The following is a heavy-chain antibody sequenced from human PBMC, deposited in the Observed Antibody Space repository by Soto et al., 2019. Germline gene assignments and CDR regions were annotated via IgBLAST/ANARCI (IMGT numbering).Heavy chain of an antibody. V-gene: IGHV5-10-1*01. Sequence: PVESLKISCKGSGYSFTSYWISWVRQMPWKGLEWMGRIDPSDSYTNYSPSFQGHVTISADKSISTAYLQWSSLKASDTAMYYCARPFFGVVSLDAFDIWGQGTMVTVSS. J-gene: IGHJ3*02. D-gene: IGHD3-3*01. CDR2: IDPSDSYT. CDR3: ARPFFGVVSLDAFDI. CDR1: GYSFTSYW.